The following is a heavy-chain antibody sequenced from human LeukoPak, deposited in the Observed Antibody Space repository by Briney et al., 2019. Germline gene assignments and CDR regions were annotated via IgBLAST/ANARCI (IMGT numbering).Heavy chain of an antibody. CDR3: AREPGHLILFVY. CDR1: GFTFSSYA. Sequence: GALRLSCAASGFTFSSYAMHWVRQAPGKGLEWVAVISYDGSNKYYADSVKGRFTISRDNSKNTLYLQMNSLRAEDTAVYYCAREPGHLILFVYWGQGTLVTVSS. CDR2: ISYDGSNK. D-gene: IGHD2-8*01. J-gene: IGHJ4*02. V-gene: IGHV3-30-3*01.